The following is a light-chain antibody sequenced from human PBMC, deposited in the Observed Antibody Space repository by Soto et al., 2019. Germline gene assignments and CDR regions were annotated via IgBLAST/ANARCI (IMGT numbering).Light chain of an antibody. V-gene: IGKV1-5*01. CDR2: DAS. CDR3: QQYNSDPYT. Sequence: DIQMTQSPSTLSASVGDRVTITCRASQSISNWLAWYQQKPGKAPKLVIYDASNLESGVPSRFSGSGSGTEFTLTVSSLQPDDFATYYCQQYNSDPYTFGQGTKLEIK. CDR1: QSISNW. J-gene: IGKJ2*01.